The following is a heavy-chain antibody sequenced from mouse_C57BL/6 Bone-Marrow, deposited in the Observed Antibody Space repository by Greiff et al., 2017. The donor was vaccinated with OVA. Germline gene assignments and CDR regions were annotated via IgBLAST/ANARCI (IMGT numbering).Heavy chain of an antibody. J-gene: IGHJ4*01. CDR2: IDPENGDT. Sequence: VQLQQSGAELVRPGASVKLSCTASGFNIKDDYMHWVKQRPEQGLEWIGWIDPENGDTEYASKFQGKATVTADTSSNTAYLQLSSLTSEDTAVYYCTPYDYDAMDYWGQGTSVTVSS. V-gene: IGHV14-4*01. CDR3: TPYDYDAMDY. CDR1: GFNIKDDY.